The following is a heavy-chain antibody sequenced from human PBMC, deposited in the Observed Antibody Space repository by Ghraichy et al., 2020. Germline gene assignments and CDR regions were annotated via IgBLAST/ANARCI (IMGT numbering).Heavy chain of an antibody. J-gene: IGHJ4*02. D-gene: IGHD3-10*01. CDR3: ARTGSLSPTSPGPTMVRGVRTYYFDY. CDR1: GGSISSGGYY. CDR2: IYYSGST. Sequence: LRLSCTVSGGSISSGGYYWSWIRQHPGKGLEWIGYIYYSGSTYYNPSLKSRVTISVDTSKNQFSLKLSSVTAADTAVYYCARTGSLSPTSPGPTMVRGVRTYYFDYWGQGTLVTVSS. V-gene: IGHV4-31*03.